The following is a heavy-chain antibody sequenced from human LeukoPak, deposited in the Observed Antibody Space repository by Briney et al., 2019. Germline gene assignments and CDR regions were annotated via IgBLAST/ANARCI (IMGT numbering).Heavy chain of an antibody. CDR3: AKYSSGWNWFDP. Sequence: GGSLRLSCAASGFTFSTYGMSWVRQTPGKGLGWVSATSGSGTTTYYADSVKGRFTISRDNSKNTLYLQMNSLRAEDTAVYYCAKYSSGWNWFDPWGQGTLVTVSS. CDR1: GFTFSTYG. V-gene: IGHV3-23*01. J-gene: IGHJ5*02. CDR2: TSGSGTTT. D-gene: IGHD6-19*01.